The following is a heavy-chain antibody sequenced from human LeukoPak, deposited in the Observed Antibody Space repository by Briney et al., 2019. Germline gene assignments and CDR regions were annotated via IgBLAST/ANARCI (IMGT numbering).Heavy chain of an antibody. CDR2: IYYSGST. V-gene: IGHV4-59*01. CDR3: AREAYYYDSSGYYYTFDY. J-gene: IGHJ4*02. Sequence: SETLSLTCTVSGGSISSYYWSWIRQPPGKGLEWIGYIYYSGSTNYNPSLKSRVTMSVDTSKNQFSLKLSSVTAADTAVYYCAREAYYYDSSGYYYTFDYWGQGTLVTVSS. CDR1: GGSISSYY. D-gene: IGHD3-22*01.